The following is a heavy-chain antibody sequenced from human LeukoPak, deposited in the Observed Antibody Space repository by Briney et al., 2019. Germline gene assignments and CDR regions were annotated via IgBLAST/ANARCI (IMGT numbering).Heavy chain of an antibody. D-gene: IGHD6-19*01. CDR2: IFYSGIL. CDR3: ARAPIAVAGAGHEYFDY. V-gene: IGHV4-39*01. CDR1: GGSISSSSYC. J-gene: IGHJ4*02. Sequence: PSETLSLTCTVSGGSISSSSYCWGWIRQPPGSGLEWIGSIFYSGILYYSPSLKSRVTISVDTSKNQFSLKLTSVTAADTAVYYCARAPIAVAGAGHEYFDYWGQGTLVTVSS.